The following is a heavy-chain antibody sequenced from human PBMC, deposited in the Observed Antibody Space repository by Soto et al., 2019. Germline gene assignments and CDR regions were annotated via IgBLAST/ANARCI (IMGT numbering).Heavy chain of an antibody. CDR1: GFIFNNYG. CDR2: ISRDGSDK. V-gene: IGHV3-30*18. J-gene: IGHJ4*02. CDR3: AKGVSQSSIDFLYDF. Sequence: QVQLVESGGGVVQPGRSLKLSCAASGFIFNNYGMHWVRQAPGKGLEWVAVISRDGSDKYQSDSTRGRFTISRDNSNNTLYLQMNSLSAEDTAMYYCAKGVSQSSIDFLYDFWGQGTLVTVSS. D-gene: IGHD3-3*02.